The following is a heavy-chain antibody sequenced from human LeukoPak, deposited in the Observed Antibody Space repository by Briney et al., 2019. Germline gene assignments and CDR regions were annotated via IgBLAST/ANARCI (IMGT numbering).Heavy chain of an antibody. CDR1: GGSISSSGYY. V-gene: IGHV4-30-2*01. Sequence: PSETLSLTCTVSGGSISSSGYYWSWIRQPPGKGLEWIGYIYHSGSTYYNPSLRSRVTTSVDRSKNQFSLKLSSVTAADTAVYYCGGGVAAGFDYWGQGTLVTVSS. J-gene: IGHJ4*02. D-gene: IGHD6-25*01. CDR3: GGGVAAGFDY. CDR2: IYHSGST.